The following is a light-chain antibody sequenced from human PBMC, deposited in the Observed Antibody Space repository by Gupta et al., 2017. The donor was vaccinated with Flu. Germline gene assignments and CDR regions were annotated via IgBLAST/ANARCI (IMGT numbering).Light chain of an antibody. J-gene: IGKJ1*01. Sequence: EIVMTQSPATLSVSSRERATLSCRASQSVSSNLAWYQQKPGQAPRLLIYGASTRATGIPARFSGSGSGTEFTLTISSLQSEDFAVYYCQQYNNWPPWTFGQGTKVEIK. CDR1: QSVSSN. CDR2: GAS. V-gene: IGKV3-15*01. CDR3: QQYNNWPPWT.